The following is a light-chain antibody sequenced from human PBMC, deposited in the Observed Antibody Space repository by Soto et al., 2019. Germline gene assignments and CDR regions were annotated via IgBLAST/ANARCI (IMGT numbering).Light chain of an antibody. Sequence: QSALTQPPSASGSPGQSVAISCTGTRSDGGGYNYVSWYQQHPGKAPKLLIYEVNKRPSGVPDRFSGSKSGNTASLTVSGLQAEDEADYYCSSYAGSSNVVGTGTKLTFL. CDR1: RSDGGGYNY. V-gene: IGLV2-8*01. CDR3: SSYAGSSNV. J-gene: IGLJ1*01. CDR2: EVN.